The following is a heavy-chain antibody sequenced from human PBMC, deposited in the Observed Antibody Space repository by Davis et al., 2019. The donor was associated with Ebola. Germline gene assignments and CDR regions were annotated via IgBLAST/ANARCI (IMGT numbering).Heavy chain of an antibody. Sequence: PSETLSLSCAISGVTVSSSSTAWNRLTHSPSRGLECLGRTYYRSKWYNDYAVSVESRITIHPETYKSKFSLHLNSVTPEDTAVYYCARRIVGDSRGAVDVWGQGTTVTVSS. CDR3: ARRIVGDSRGAVDV. CDR2: TYYRSKWYN. D-gene: IGHD4-17*01. J-gene: IGHJ6*02. V-gene: IGHV6-1*01. CDR1: GVTVSSSSTA.